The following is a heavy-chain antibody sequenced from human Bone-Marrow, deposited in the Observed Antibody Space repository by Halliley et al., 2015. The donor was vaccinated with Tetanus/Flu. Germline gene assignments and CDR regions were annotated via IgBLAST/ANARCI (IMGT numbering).Heavy chain of an antibody. J-gene: IGHJ4*02. CDR3: ARVSPQKAAAITYYFDY. CDR1: GGSISSYH. Sequence: TLSLTCTVSGGSISSYHWSWIRQPPGKGLEWIGYIYYSGSTNYNPSLKSRVTISVDTSKNQFSLKLRSVTAADTAVYCCARVSPQKAAAITYYFDYWGQGTLVTVSS. V-gene: IGHV4-59*01. CDR2: IYYSGST. D-gene: IGHD6-13*01.